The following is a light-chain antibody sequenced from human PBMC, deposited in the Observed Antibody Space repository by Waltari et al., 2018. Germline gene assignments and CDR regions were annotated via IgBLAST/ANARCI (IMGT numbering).Light chain of an antibody. CDR2: VNNEGSH. V-gene: IGLV4-69*01. CDR1: SGHNTYA. CDR3: QAWGTGLIGV. J-gene: IGLJ3*02. Sequence: QVVLTQSPSASASLGASVNLTCTLSSGHNTYAIAWHHQQPARGPRYLMKVNNEGSHIKGGGIPDRFSGSSSGAERYLTISSLQSEDEADYYCQAWGTGLIGVFGGGTKLTVL.